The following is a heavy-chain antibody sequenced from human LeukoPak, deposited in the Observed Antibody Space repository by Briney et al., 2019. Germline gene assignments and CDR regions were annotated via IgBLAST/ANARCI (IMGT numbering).Heavy chain of an antibody. CDR1: GASITSHY. CDR3: ARLARDAYNYDACDI. Sequence: SETLSLTCTVSGASITSHYWSWIRRPPGKVLEWIGYIYYRGNTNYNPSLQSRVSISVDTSKNQFSLKLTSVTAADTAVYYCARLARDAYNYDACDIWGQGTMVTVSS. J-gene: IGHJ3*02. D-gene: IGHD5-24*01. CDR2: IYYRGNT. V-gene: IGHV4-59*08.